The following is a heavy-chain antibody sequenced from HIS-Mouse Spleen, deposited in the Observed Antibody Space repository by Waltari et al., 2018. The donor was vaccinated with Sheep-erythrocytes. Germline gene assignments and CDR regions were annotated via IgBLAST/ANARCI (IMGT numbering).Heavy chain of an antibody. CDR1: GGSLSRGGSS. Sequence: QVHLQESGPGLVKPSQTLSLTCTFSGGSLSRGGSSWSWIRQHPGKGLEWIGYIYYSGSTYYNPSLKSRVTISVDTSKNQFSLKLSSVTAADTAVYYCARLITMVRGVTWYFDLWGRGTLVTVSS. V-gene: IGHV4-31*03. D-gene: IGHD3-10*01. J-gene: IGHJ2*01. CDR2: IYYSGST. CDR3: ARLITMVRGVTWYFDL.